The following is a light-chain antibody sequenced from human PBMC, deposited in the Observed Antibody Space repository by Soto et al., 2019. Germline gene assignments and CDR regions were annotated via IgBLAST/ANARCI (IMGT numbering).Light chain of an antibody. J-gene: IGKJ3*01. CDR2: ATS. CDR3: LQHNTYPFT. CDR1: QGIGNN. V-gene: IGKV1-17*01. Sequence: DIQMTQSPSSLSASVGDRVTIPCRASQGIGNNLGWYQQKAGKAPQRLISATSRLESGVPSTFSGSGSGTEFILTISSLQPEDFATYYCLQHNTYPFTFGPGTKVDIK.